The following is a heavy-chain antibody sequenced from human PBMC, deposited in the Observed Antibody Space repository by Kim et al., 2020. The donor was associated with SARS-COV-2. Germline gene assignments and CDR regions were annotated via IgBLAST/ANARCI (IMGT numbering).Heavy chain of an antibody. D-gene: IGHD1-26*01. CDR3: ARVGLYSGSYYFDF. V-gene: IGHV4-59*01. J-gene: IGHJ4*02. Sequence: HPSLTSRVTVSVNTSKNQSSLRLRSVTAADTAVYYCARVGLYSGSYYFDFWGQGTLVTVSS.